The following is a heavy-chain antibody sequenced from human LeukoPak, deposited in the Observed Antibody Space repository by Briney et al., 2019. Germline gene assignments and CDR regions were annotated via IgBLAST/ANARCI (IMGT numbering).Heavy chain of an antibody. CDR1: GGSISSSSYY. D-gene: IGHD3-10*01. CDR3: ARWFPPYYFDY. V-gene: IGHV4-61*01. Sequence: SETLSLTRTVSGGSISSSSYYWSWIRQPPGKGLEWIGYIYYSGSTNYNPSLKSRVTISVDTSKNQFSLKLSSVTAADTAVYYCARWFPPYYFDYWGQGTLVTVSS. CDR2: IYYSGST. J-gene: IGHJ4*02.